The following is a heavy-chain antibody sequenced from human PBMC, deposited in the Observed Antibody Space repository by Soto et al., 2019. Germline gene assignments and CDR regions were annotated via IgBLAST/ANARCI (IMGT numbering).Heavy chain of an antibody. Sequence: QVQLVQSGAEEKKPGASVKVSCKASGYTFTSHAMHWVLQAPGQRLEWMGWINAGNGNTKYSQKFQGRVTITTDTSASTAYMELSSLRSEDTAVYYCARDGIAAAGTSWFDPWGQGTLVTVSS. CDR1: GYTFTSHA. J-gene: IGHJ5*02. D-gene: IGHD6-13*01. CDR2: INAGNGNT. V-gene: IGHV1-3*05. CDR3: ARDGIAAAGTSWFDP.